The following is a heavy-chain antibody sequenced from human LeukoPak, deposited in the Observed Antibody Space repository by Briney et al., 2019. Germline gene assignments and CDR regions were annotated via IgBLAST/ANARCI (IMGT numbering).Heavy chain of an antibody. V-gene: IGHV3-64*01. CDR1: GFTFSSYA. CDR2: ISSNGGST. J-gene: IGHJ4*02. CDR3: ARVFYDSSGYPHFDY. D-gene: IGHD3-22*01. Sequence: GGSLRLSCAASGFTFSSYAMHWVRQAPGKGLEYVSAISSNGGSTYYANSVKGRFTISRDNSKNTLYLQMGSLRAEDMAVYYCARVFYDSSGYPHFDYWGQGTLVTVSS.